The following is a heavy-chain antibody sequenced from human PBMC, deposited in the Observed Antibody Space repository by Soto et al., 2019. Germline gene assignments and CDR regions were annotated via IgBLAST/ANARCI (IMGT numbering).Heavy chain of an antibody. CDR2: IGSSGGYI. J-gene: IGHJ6*02. V-gene: IGHV3-21*01. CDR3: AREKKHQSLGGRFGMDV. Sequence: PGGSLRLSCAVSGFIFSDFSMNWVRQAPGKGLEWVASIGSSGGYIFYADSVKGRFTISRDNAKKSLDLQINSPRAEDTAVYYCAREKKHQSLGGRFGMDVWGQGTTVTVSS. D-gene: IGHD2-2*01. CDR1: GFIFSDFS.